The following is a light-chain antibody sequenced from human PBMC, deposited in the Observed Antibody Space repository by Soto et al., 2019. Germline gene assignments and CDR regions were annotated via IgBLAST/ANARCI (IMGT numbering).Light chain of an antibody. CDR3: QQYGSSPLT. V-gene: IGKV3-20*01. CDR2: GAS. Sequence: DIVLTQSPGTLSLSPGERATLSCRASQSVSSSYFAWYQQKPGQAPMLLIYGASSRATGIPDRFSGSGSGTDFTLTISRLEPEDFVVYYCQQYGSSPLTFGPGTKVDIK. CDR1: QSVSSSY. J-gene: IGKJ3*01.